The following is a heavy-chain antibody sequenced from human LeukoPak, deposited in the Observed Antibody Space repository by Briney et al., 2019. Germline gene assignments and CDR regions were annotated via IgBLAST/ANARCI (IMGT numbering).Heavy chain of an antibody. CDR1: GDSISTSNSY. CDR3: ARRPSTTGLDY. V-gene: IGHV4-39*01. J-gene: IGHJ4*02. CDR2: IYYSGNT. D-gene: IGHD4-17*01. Sequence: SETLSLTCTVSGDSISTSNSYWGWIRQPPGKGLEWIGSIYYSGNTYYNASLKSRVTISVDTSKNQFSLKLTSVTATDTAVYYCARRPSTTGLDYWGQGTLVTVSS.